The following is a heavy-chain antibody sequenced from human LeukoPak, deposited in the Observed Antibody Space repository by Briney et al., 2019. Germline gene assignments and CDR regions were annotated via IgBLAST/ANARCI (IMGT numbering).Heavy chain of an antibody. J-gene: IGHJ6*02. D-gene: IGHD6-13*01. Sequence: GGSLRLSCAASGFTFTNHAMTWVRQAPGKGLEWVSTIIGSGGGTYYADSVKGRFTISRDISKNTLYLQMNSLRAEDTAVYYCATPGPPYSSSPSVWGQGTTVTVSS. CDR3: ATPGPPYSSSPSV. CDR2: IIGSGGGT. V-gene: IGHV3-23*01. CDR1: GFTFTNHA.